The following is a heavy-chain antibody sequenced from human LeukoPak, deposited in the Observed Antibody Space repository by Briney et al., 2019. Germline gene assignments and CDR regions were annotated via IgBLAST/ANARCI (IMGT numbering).Heavy chain of an antibody. CDR1: GGTFSSYA. J-gene: IGHJ6*03. V-gene: IGHV1-69*05. CDR3: ARDDYGGNPRATRYYYYMDV. Sequence: GASVKVSCKASGGTFSSYAISWVRQAPGQGLEWMGGIIPIFGTANYAQKFQGRVTITTDESTSTAYMELSSLRSEDTAVYYCARDDYGGNPRATRYYYYMDVWGKGTTVTVSS. D-gene: IGHD4-23*01. CDR2: IIPIFGTA.